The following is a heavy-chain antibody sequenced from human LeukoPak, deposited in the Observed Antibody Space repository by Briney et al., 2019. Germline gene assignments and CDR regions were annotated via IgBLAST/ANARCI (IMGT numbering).Heavy chain of an antibody. J-gene: IGHJ6*02. V-gene: IGHV4-31*03. CDR3: ARDRVVPAAMALNGYYYYGMDV. D-gene: IGHD2-2*01. Sequence: SETLPLTCTVSGGSISSGGYYWSWIRQHPGKGLEWIGYIYYSGSTYYNPSLKSRVTISVDTSKNQFSLKLSSVTAADTAVYYCARDRVVPAAMALNGYYYYGMDVWGQGTTVTVSS. CDR2: IYYSGST. CDR1: GGSISSGGYY.